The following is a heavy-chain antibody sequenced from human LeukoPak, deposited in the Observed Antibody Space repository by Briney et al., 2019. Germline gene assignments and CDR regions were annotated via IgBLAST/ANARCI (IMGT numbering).Heavy chain of an antibody. CDR3: ARGRGYSGSGSYLGPLRY. V-gene: IGHV4-34*01. Sequence: SETLTLIGAVYGGSFSGNYWNWIRQPPGKGLEWIGEINHSGSTNYNPSLKSRVTMTLDTSKNQFSLNLTSVTAADTAIYYCARGRGYSGSGSYLGPLRYWGQGTLVTVSS. D-gene: IGHD3-10*01. CDR2: INHSGST. J-gene: IGHJ4*02. CDR1: GGSFSGNY.